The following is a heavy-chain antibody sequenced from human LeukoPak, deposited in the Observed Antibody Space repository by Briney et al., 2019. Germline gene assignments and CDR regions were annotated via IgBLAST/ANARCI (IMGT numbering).Heavy chain of an antibody. Sequence: PSETLSLTCAVYGGSSSGYYWSWIRQPPGKGLEWIGEINHSGSTNYNPSLKSRATISVDTSKNQFSLKLSSVTAADTAVYYCASLLGYCSSISCVDPWGQGTLVTVSS. CDR2: INHSGST. CDR1: GGSSSGYY. V-gene: IGHV4-34*01. CDR3: ASLLGYCSSISCVDP. D-gene: IGHD2-2*01. J-gene: IGHJ5*02.